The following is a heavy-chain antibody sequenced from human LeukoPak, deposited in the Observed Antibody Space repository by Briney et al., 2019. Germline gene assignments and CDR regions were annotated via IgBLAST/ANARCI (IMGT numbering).Heavy chain of an antibody. V-gene: IGHV3-53*01. J-gene: IGHJ4*02. CDR1: GFTVSNNY. D-gene: IGHD2-15*01. CDR2: ILDNGDT. Sequence: GGSLRVSCAASGFTVSNNYMSWVRQVPGKGLEWVSGILDNGDTNYADSVKGRFTISRDNSKNTLYLQMSSLRADDTAVYYCVRGRLFRGGFDSWGQGTLVTVS. CDR3: VRGRLFRGGFDS.